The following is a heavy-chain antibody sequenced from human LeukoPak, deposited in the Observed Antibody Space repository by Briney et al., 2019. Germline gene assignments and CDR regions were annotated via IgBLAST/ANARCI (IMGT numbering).Heavy chain of an antibody. J-gene: IGHJ4*02. V-gene: IGHV4-59*08. Sequence: KPSENLSLTCTVSGGSISSYYWSWIRQPPGKGLEWIGYIYYSGSTNYNPSLKSRVTISVDTSKNQFSLKLSSVTAADTAVYYCASLEISSSWYPAWLDYWGQGTLVTVSS. CDR2: IYYSGST. D-gene: IGHD6-13*01. CDR3: ASLEISSSWYPAWLDY. CDR1: GGSISSYY.